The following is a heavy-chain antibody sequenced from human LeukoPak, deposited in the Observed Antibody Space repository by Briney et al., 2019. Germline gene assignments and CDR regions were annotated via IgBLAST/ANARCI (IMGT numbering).Heavy chain of an antibody. Sequence: GGSLRLSCAASGFTFSDYYMSWIRQAPGKGLEWISYISSSSTFTNYADSVKGRFTISRDNAKNSLYLQMNSLRAEDTAVHYCARLLGGMILAAYWGQGTLVSVSS. CDR2: ISSSSTFT. D-gene: IGHD3-22*01. V-gene: IGHV3-11*03. CDR1: GFTFSDYY. J-gene: IGHJ4*02. CDR3: ARLLGGMILAAY.